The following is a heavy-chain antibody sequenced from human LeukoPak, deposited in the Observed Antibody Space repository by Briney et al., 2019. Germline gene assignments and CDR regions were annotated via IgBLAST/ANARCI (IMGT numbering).Heavy chain of an antibody. CDR2: IYYSGST. CDR1: GGFISSYY. J-gene: IGHJ3*02. CDR3: ARHESNSGWYPAPHDAYAI. Sequence: KASETLSLTCTVSGGFISSYYWSWIRQPPGKGLEWIGYIYYSGSTNYNPSLKSRVTISVDTSKNQFSLKLSSVTAADTAVYYCARHESNSGWYPAPHDAYAIWVQGTMVAVSS. D-gene: IGHD6-19*01. V-gene: IGHV4-59*08.